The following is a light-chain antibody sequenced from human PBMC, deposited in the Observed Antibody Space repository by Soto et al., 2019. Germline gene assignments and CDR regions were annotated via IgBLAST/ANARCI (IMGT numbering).Light chain of an antibody. CDR2: GAS. J-gene: IGKJ2*01. V-gene: IGKV3-20*01. CDR3: QHYGSPAYT. CDR1: QSVRSNY. Sequence: EIVLTQSPGTLSLSPGERATLSCRARQSVRSNYLAWYQQKPGQAPRLLIYGASSRSTGIPERFSGSGSRTDITMIISRLELEDISVSYCQHYGSPAYTFGQRTTLEIK.